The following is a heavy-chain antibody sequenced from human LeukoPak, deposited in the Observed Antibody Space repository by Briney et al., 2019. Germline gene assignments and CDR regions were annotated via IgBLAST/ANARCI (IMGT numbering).Heavy chain of an antibody. J-gene: IGHJ4*02. CDR2: INHSGST. D-gene: IGHD2/OR15-2a*01. Sequence: GSLRLSCAASGFTFSSYGMHWIRQPPGKGLEWIGEINHSGSTNYNPSLKSRVTILVDTSKNQFSLKLSSVTAADTAVYYCARGLTSMPPGGYWGQGTLVTVSS. V-gene: IGHV4-34*01. CDR1: GFTFSSYG. CDR3: ARGLTSMPPGGY.